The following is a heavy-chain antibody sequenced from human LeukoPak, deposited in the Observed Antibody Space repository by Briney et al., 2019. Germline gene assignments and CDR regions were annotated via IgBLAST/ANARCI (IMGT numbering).Heavy chain of an antibody. Sequence: ASVKVSCKASGYTFTSYDINWVRQATRQGLEWMGWMNPNSGNTGYAQKFQGRVTMTRNTSISTAYMELSSLRSEDTAVYYCARALSKDIVVVVAAEMDVWGKGTTVTVSS. V-gene: IGHV1-8*01. J-gene: IGHJ6*04. CDR2: MNPNSGNT. CDR3: ARALSKDIVVVVAAEMDV. CDR1: GYTFTSYD. D-gene: IGHD2-15*01.